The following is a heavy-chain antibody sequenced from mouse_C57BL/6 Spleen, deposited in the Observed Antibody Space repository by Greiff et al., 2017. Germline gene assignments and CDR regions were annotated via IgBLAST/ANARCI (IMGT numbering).Heavy chain of an antibody. CDR1: GYTFTSYW. CDR2: IHPNSGST. CDR3: ARTTVVANYFDD. D-gene: IGHD1-1*01. V-gene: IGHV1-64*01. J-gene: IGHJ2*01. Sequence: QVQLQQPGAELVKPGASVKLSCKASGYTFTSYWMHWVKQRPGQGLGWIGMIHPNSGSTNYNEKFKSKATLTVDKSSSTAYMQLSSLTSEDSAVYYCARTTVVANYFDDWGQGTTLTVSS.